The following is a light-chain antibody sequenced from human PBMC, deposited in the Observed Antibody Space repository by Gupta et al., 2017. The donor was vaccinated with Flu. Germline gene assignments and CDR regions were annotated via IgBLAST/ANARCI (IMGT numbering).Light chain of an antibody. J-gene: IGLJ3*02. Sequence: QSALTQPRSVSGSPGQSVTISCTGSTIITYNYVSWYQHHPGKAPKLMIYSVTMRPSGVPDRFSASKSGNTASLTXSXLQADDXADYYCCSYAGSYTWVFGGGTKLTVL. V-gene: IGLV2-11*01. CDR2: SVT. CDR1: TIITYNY. CDR3: CSYAGSYTWV.